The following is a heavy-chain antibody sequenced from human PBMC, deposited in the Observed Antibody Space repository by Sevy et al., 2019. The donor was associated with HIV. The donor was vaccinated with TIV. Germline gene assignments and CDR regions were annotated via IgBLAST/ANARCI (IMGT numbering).Heavy chain of an antibody. CDR2: INPNSGGT. D-gene: IGHD1-1*01. J-gene: IGHJ3*02. CDR3: ARPTTGTTGYNAFDI. Sequence: ASVKVSCKASGYTFTGYYMHSVRQAPGQGLEWMGWINPNSGGTNYAQKFQGRVTMTRDTSISTAYMELSRLRSDDTAVYYCARPTTGTTGYNAFDIWGQGTMVTVSS. CDR1: GYTFTGYY. V-gene: IGHV1-2*02.